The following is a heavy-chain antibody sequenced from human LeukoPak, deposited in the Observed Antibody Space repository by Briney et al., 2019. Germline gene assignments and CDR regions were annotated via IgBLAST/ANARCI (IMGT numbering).Heavy chain of an antibody. CDR3: ARLGDSWTFDY. CDR2: LDYSGSP. Sequence: LETLSLTCTVSGGSISSYYWSWIRLPPGKGLEWIGFLDYSGSPNYNPSFKSRLTVSVDTSKNQFSLKLRSVTAADTAVYYCARLGDSWTFDYWGQGTLVTVSS. CDR1: GGSISSYY. J-gene: IGHJ4*02. D-gene: IGHD6-13*01. V-gene: IGHV4-59*08.